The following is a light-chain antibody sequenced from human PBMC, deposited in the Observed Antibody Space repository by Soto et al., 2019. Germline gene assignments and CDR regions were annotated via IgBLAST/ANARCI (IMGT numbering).Light chain of an antibody. Sequence: EIELTQSPGTLSLSPGERVTLSCRASQTVSGSQLAWYQQRPGQPPRLLIFDASRRATGIPDRFSGSGSGTDFSLTISRLEPEDFAVYYCQQYGGSPWTFGQGTKVDIK. CDR1: QTVSGSQ. CDR3: QQYGGSPWT. CDR2: DAS. V-gene: IGKV3-20*01. J-gene: IGKJ1*01.